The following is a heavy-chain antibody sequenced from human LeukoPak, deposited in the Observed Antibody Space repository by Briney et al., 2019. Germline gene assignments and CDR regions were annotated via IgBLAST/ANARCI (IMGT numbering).Heavy chain of an antibody. V-gene: IGHV3-30*02. Sequence: GGSLTLSCAASGFTFNTYGMHWVRQPPGKGLEWVAFIQFDGSNKYYADSVKGLFTISRDNSKSTLYLQMSSLRPEGKAVYYCAKDTHSGYYNPWGRGTRVSVSS. CDR1: GFTFNTYG. J-gene: IGHJ5*02. CDR2: IQFDGSNK. CDR3: AKDTHSGYYNP. D-gene: IGHD5-12*01.